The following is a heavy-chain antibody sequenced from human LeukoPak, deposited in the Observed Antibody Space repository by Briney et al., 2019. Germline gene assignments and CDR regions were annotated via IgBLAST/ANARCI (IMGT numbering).Heavy chain of an antibody. CDR2: IYYSGST. J-gene: IGHJ6*03. CDR1: GGSISSSSYY. Sequence: SETLSLTCTVSGGSISSSSYYWGWIRQPPGKGLEWIGYIYYSGSTNYNPSLKSRVTISVDTSKNQFSLKLSSVTAADTAVYYCARGAISAMADYYMDVWGKGTTVTISS. V-gene: IGHV4-61*05. CDR3: ARGAISAMADYYMDV. D-gene: IGHD5-18*01.